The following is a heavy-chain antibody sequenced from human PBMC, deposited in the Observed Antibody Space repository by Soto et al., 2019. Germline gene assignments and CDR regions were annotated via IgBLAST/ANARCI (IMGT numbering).Heavy chain of an antibody. CDR3: ARTGEQNSYDSRGRRYYYYYYGMDV. CDR1: GGSISSYY. CDR2: IYTSGST. J-gene: IGHJ6*02. D-gene: IGHD3-22*01. V-gene: IGHV4-4*07. Sequence: SETLPLACTVSGGSISSYYWSWIRQPAGKGLEWIGRIYTSGSTNYNPSLKSRVTMSVDTSKNQFSLKLSSVTAADTAVYYCARTGEQNSYDSRGRRYYYYYYGMDVWGQGITVTVSS.